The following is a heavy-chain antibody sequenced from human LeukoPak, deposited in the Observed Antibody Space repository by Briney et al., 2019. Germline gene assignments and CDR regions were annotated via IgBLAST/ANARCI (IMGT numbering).Heavy chain of an antibody. Sequence: GGSLRLSCAASGFTFSYYTMHWVRQAPGKGLEWVSSISGTGKYIYYEDSLKGRFTVSRDNADNSLSLHIASLRGDDTAVYYCAREGLTSVIAFDSWGQGTLVTVSS. CDR3: AREGLTSVIAFDS. CDR2: ISGTGKYI. V-gene: IGHV3-21*01. J-gene: IGHJ5*01. CDR1: GFTFSYYT. D-gene: IGHD2-15*01.